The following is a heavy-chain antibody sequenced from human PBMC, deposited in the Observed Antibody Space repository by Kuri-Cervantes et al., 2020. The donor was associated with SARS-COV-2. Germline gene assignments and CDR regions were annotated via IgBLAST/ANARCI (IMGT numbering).Heavy chain of an antibody. V-gene: IGHV1-2*02. CDR3: ARDAYSSGWYDAFDI. D-gene: IGHD6-19*01. Sequence: ASVKVSCKASGYTFTGYYMHWVRQAPGQGLEWMGWINPNSGGTNYAQKFQGRVTMTRDTSISTAYMELSRLRSDDTAVYYCARDAYSSGWYDAFDIWGQGTMVTVSS. J-gene: IGHJ3*02. CDR2: INPNSGGT. CDR1: GYTFTGYY.